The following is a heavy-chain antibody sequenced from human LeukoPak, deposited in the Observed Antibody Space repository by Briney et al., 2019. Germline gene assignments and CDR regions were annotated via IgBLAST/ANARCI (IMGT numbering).Heavy chain of an antibody. D-gene: IGHD3-10*01. Sequence: SETLSLTCTASGGSISSGGYYWSWIRQHPGKGLEWIGYIYYSGSTYYSPSLKSRVNIPVDTSKNQFSLNLSSVTAADTAVYYCARYYYGSGSYRWFDPWGQGTLVTVSS. J-gene: IGHJ5*02. V-gene: IGHV4-31*03. CDR1: GGSISSGGYY. CDR3: ARYYYGSGSYRWFDP. CDR2: IYYSGST.